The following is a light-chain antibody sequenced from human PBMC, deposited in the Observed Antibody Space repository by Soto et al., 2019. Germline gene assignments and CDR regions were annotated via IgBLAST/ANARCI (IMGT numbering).Light chain of an antibody. J-gene: IGLJ1*01. CDR3: SLYTSGTFYV. Sequence: VLTQPPSVSGSPGQSVTISCTGTSSDVGYYNRVSWYQQPPGTAPKLLIYEVSNRPSGVPDRFSGSKSGNTASLTISGLQAEDEADYYCSLYTSGTFYVFGTGTKVTVL. CDR2: EVS. V-gene: IGLV2-18*01. CDR1: SSDVGYYNR.